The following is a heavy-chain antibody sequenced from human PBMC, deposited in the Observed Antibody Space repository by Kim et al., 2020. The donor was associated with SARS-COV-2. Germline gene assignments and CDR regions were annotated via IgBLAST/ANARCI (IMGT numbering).Heavy chain of an antibody. Sequence: SETLCLTCAVYGGSFSGYYWSWIRQPPGKGLEWIGEINHSGSTNYNPSLKSRVTISVDTSKNQFSLKLSSVTAADTAVYYCARGAITFGGAFHLWGQGTLVTVSS. CDR1: GGSFSGYY. CDR3: ARGAITFGGAFHL. D-gene: IGHD3-16*01. J-gene: IGHJ4*02. V-gene: IGHV4-34*01. CDR2: INHSGST.